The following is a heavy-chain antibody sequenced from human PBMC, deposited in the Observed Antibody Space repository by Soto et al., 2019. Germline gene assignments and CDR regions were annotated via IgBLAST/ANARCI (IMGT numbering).Heavy chain of an antibody. CDR3: ARLLLSRVDFDP. CDR2: IDPSDSYT. Sequence: KSSCEGCGYSYSSSWISSLRQIPGKGLEWMGRIDPSDSYTNYSPSFQGHVTISADKSISTAYLQWSSLKASDTAMYYCARLLLSRVDFDPWGQGTLVTVSS. J-gene: IGHJ5*02. V-gene: IGHV5-10-1*01. D-gene: IGHD3-16*02. CDR1: GYSYSSSW.